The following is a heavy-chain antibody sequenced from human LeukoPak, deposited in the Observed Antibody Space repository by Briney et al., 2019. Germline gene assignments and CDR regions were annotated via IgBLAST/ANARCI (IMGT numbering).Heavy chain of an antibody. CDR2: ISTDGSDT. Sequence: GRSPRLSCAASGFTFGSYHMHWVRQAPGKGLEWVASISTDGSDTYYADSVRARFIISRDNSRNTLYLDMNRLRSEDTAVYYCSRESVNTEFDPWGQGTLVTVSA. CDR3: SRESVNTEFDP. J-gene: IGHJ5*02. D-gene: IGHD5-18*01. CDR1: GFTFGSYH. V-gene: IGHV3-30*04.